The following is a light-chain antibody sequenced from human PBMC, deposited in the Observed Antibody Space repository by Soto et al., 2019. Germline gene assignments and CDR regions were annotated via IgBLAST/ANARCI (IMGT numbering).Light chain of an antibody. V-gene: IGKV3-15*01. Sequence: EIVMTQSPATLSVSPGERATLSCRASQSVSSNLAWYHQKPGRAPRLLIYGASTRATGIPGRFSGSGSGTEFTLTISSLQSEDFAVYYCQQYNNWPPITFGQGTRLEIK. CDR2: GAS. J-gene: IGKJ5*01. CDR1: QSVSSN. CDR3: QQYNNWPPIT.